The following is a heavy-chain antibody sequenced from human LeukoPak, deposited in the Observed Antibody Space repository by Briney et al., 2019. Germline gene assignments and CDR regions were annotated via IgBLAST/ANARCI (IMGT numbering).Heavy chain of an antibody. J-gene: IGHJ6*04. CDR1: GGTFSSYA. Sequence: SVKVSCKASGGTFSSYAISWVRQAPGQGLEWMGGIIPIFGTANYAQKFQGRVTITADESTSTAYMELSSLRSEDTAVYYCASSPTPGSRSGYGMDVWGKGPRSPSPQ. CDR2: IIPIFGTA. D-gene: IGHD3-3*01. V-gene: IGHV1-69*01. CDR3: ASSPTPGSRSGYGMDV.